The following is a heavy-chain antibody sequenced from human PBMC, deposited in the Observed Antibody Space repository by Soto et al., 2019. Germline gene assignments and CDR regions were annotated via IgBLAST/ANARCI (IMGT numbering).Heavy chain of an antibody. CDR3: ARGNLPMYYYDSSGYPWGP. J-gene: IGHJ5*02. CDR2: INPNSGGT. D-gene: IGHD3-22*01. Sequence: ASVKVSCKASGYTFTGYYMHCVGQAPLQGRDWMGWINPNSGGTNYAQKFQGRVTMTRDTSISTAYMELSRLRSDDTAVYYCARGNLPMYYYDSSGYPWGPWGQGTLVTVSS. CDR1: GYTFTGYY. V-gene: IGHV1-2*02.